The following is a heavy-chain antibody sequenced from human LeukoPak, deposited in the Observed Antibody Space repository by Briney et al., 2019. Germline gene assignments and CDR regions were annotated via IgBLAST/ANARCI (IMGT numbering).Heavy chain of an antibody. CDR3: ARAGNFDYVWGSYRTFDY. D-gene: IGHD3-16*01. J-gene: IGHJ4*02. Sequence: SETLSLTCTVSGGSISGSSYYWGWIRQPPGKGLEWIGSIYYSGSTYYNPSLKSRVTISVDTSKNQFSLKLSSVTAADTAVYYCARAGNFDYVWGSYRTFDYWGQGTLVTVSS. CDR1: GGSISGSSYY. V-gene: IGHV4-39*07. CDR2: IYYSGST.